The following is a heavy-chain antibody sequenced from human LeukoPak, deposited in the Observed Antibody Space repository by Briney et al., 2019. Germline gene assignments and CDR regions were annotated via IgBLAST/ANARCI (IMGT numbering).Heavy chain of an antibody. CDR3: ARVCYETSDCGP. J-gene: IGHJ5*02. CDR1: GFTFSDYF. V-gene: IGHV3-72*01. CDR2: SQNIDKSYIP. D-gene: IGHD2-21*02. Sequence: VQPGGSLRLSCAVSGFTFSDYFMDWVRQAPGKGLEWVGRSQNIDKSYIPEYAPSVRGRFTISRDESKNSLYLQMNSLKIEDTAVYYCARVCYETSDCGPWGQGTLVTVSS.